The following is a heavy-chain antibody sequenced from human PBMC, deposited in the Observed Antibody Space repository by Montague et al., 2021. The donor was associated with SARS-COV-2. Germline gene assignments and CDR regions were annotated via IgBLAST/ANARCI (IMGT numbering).Heavy chain of an antibody. Sequence: SETLSLTCSVSGGSITNNIDYWAWIRQPPGKGLEWIGSIYYTGNTYYNPSLKSRVTISVVTSKNHFTLKLSSVTAAETAVYYRARLKRYFDSSGSPSAFDLWGQGTKVTVSS. V-gene: IGHV4-39*02. J-gene: IGHJ3*01. CDR2: IYYTGNT. CDR1: GGSITNNIDY. D-gene: IGHD3-22*01. CDR3: ARLKRYFDSSGSPSAFDL.